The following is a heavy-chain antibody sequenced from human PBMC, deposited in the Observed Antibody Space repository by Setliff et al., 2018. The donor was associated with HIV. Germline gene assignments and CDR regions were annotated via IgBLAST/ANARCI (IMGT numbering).Heavy chain of an antibody. V-gene: IGHV1-46*01. CDR2: SNPSSRTT. J-gene: IGHJ4*02. D-gene: IGHD3-22*01. CDR1: GYIFTTHY. Sequence: GASVKVSCKSSGYIFTTHYIHWVRQAPGQGIEWMGMSNPSSRTTIYAQKFQGRMTLTKDKSTTTVYMELSSLRSDDTAVYYCARGGRVDESRGYYYPLMYWGQGTLVTVSS. CDR3: ARGGRVDESRGYYYPLMY.